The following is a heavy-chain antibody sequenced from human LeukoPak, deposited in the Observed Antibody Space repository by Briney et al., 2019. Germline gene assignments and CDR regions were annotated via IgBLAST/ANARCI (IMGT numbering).Heavy chain of an antibody. CDR1: GINFNTYA. V-gene: IGHV3-43*02. CDR3: AKDRGYEAVFDP. CDR2: ISGDGDRT. Sequence: PGGSLRLSCAASGINFNTYAMHWVRQAPGKGLEWVSLISGDGDRTSYADSVKGRFTISRDNDKNSLYLQMNSLRIEDTALYYCAKDRGYEAVFDPWGQGTLVAVSS. D-gene: IGHD5-12*01. J-gene: IGHJ5*02.